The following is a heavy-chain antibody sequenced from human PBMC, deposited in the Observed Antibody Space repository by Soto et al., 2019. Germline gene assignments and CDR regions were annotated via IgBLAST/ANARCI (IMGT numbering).Heavy chain of an antibody. J-gene: IGHJ5*02. V-gene: IGHV4-61*01. D-gene: IGHD3-16*01. CDR1: GGSVSNDNFY. Sequence: ETLSLTCTVSGGSVSNDNFYWSWIRQPPGKGLEWIGYVHSSGITNYNPSLKRRATISVDTSRNQFSLRLSSVTAADTAVYYCARGLTMGQLPSHFDHWGQGTLVTVSS. CDR2: VHSSGIT. CDR3: ARGLTMGQLPSHFDH.